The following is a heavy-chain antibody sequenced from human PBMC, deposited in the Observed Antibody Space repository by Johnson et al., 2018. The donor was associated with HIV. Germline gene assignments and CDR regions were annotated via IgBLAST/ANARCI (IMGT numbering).Heavy chain of an antibody. V-gene: IGHV3-30*02. Sequence: QVQLVESGGGVVHPGGSLRLSCAASGFTFSSYGMHWVRQAPGKGLEWVAFIQYDGSNKYYADSLKGRFTISRDNSKNTVYLQMNSLRPEDTAVYYCAKDGGSYGGAFDIWGQGTMVTVSS. J-gene: IGHJ3*02. CDR2: IQYDGSNK. CDR1: GFTFSSYG. CDR3: AKDGGSYGGAFDI. D-gene: IGHD1-26*01.